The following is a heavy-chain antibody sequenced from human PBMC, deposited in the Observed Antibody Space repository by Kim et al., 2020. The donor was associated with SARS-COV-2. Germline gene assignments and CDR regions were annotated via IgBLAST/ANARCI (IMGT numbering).Heavy chain of an antibody. CDR2: IWYDGSNK. CDR3: ARGGQVCSSTSCYPDYYYMDV. V-gene: IGHV3-33*01. Sequence: GGSLRLSCAVSGFTFSSYGMHWVRQAPGKGLEWVAVIWYDGSNKYYADSVKGRFTISRDNSKNTLYLQMNSLRAEDTAVYYCARGGQVCSSTSCYPDYYYMDVWGKGTTVTVSS. CDR1: GFTFSSYG. D-gene: IGHD2-2*01. J-gene: IGHJ6*03.